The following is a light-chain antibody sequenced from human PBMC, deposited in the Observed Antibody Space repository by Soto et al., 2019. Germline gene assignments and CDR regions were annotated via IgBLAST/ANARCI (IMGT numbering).Light chain of an antibody. Sequence: EIVMTQSPATLSVSPGERATLSCRASQSVSSSLAWYQQKPGQAPMLLIYGASTRATVIPARVSGSGSGTEFTLTISSLQSEDFVVYYCQQYNNWPPSFGPGTKVGVK. V-gene: IGKV3-15*01. J-gene: IGKJ3*01. CDR2: GAS. CDR1: QSVSSS. CDR3: QQYNNWPPS.